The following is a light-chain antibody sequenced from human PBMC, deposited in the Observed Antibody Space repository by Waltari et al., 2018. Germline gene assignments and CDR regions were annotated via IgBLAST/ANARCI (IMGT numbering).Light chain of an antibody. J-gene: IGLJ2*01. CDR3: CSYAGSSTFVV. CDR1: SSDVGGYNY. Sequence: QSALTQPASVSGSPGQSITISCPGTSSDVGGYNYVSWYQQHPGKAPKLMIYDVSKRPSGVSNRFSGSKSGNTDSLTISGLQAEDEADYYCCSYAGSSTFVVFGGGTKLTVL. V-gene: IGLV2-23*02. CDR2: DVS.